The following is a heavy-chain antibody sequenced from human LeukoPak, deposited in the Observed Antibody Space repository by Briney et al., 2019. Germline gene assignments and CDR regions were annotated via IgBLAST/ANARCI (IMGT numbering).Heavy chain of an antibody. CDR2: MNPNSGNT. CDR1: GYTFTSYD. J-gene: IGHJ1*01. V-gene: IGHV1-8*01. Sequence: ASVKVSCKASGYTFTSYDINWVRQATGQGLEWMGWMNPNSGNTGYAQKFQGRVTMTRNTSISTAYMELSSLRSEDTAVYYCAAQEGYGDYELPFQHWGQGTLVTVSS. CDR3: AAQEGYGDYELPFQH. D-gene: IGHD4-17*01.